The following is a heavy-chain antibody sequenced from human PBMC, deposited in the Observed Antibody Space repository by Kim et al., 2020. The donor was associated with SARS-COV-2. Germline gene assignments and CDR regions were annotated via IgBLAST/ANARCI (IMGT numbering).Heavy chain of an antibody. J-gene: IGHJ4*02. CDR2: VYYSGTT. Sequence: SETLSLTCTVSGVSISSRSYYWGWIRQPPGKGLEWIGSVYYSGTTYYNPSLQSRVTISVDTSKNQFSLKLSSVTAADMAVYYCARPFGGGYFDYWGQGTLVTVSS. D-gene: IGHD2-15*01. V-gene: IGHV4-39*01. CDR1: GVSISSRSYY. CDR3: ARPFGGGYFDY.